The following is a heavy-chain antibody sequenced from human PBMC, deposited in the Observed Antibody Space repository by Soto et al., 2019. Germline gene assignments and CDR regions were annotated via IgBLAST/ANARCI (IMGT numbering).Heavy chain of an antibody. CDR2: ISAYNGNT. Sequence: ASVKVSCKASGYTFTSYGISWVRQAPGQGLEWMGWISAYNGNTNYAQKLQGRVTMTTDTSTSTAYMELRSLRSDDTAVYYCARDRPPTLRFLEGLSPRKYYYYGMDCWGQGTTVTVSS. CDR3: ARDRPPTLRFLEGLSPRKYYYYGMDC. V-gene: IGHV1-18*01. CDR1: GYTFTSYG. J-gene: IGHJ6*02. D-gene: IGHD3-3*01.